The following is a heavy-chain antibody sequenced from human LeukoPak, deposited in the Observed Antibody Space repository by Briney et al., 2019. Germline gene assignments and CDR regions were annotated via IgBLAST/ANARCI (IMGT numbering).Heavy chain of an antibody. V-gene: IGHV3-13*01. D-gene: IGHD6-19*01. CDR2: IGTAGDT. CDR1: GLTFSSYD. CDR3: ARGIAVAAHWYFDL. Sequence: GGSLRLSCAASGLTFSSYDMHWVRQATGKGLEWVSAIGTAGDTFYPGSVKGRFTISRENAKNSLYLQMSSLRAGDTAVYYCARGIAVAAHWYFDLWGPGTLVTVSS. J-gene: IGHJ2*01.